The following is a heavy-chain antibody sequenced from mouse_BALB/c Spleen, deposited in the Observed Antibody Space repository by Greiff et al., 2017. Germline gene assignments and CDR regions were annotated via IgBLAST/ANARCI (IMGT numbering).Heavy chain of an antibody. CDR1: GYTFTSYW. V-gene: IGHV1-87*01. D-gene: IGHD1-1*01. CDR3: ARGDSSYDFDY. Sequence: QVQLQQSGAELARPGASVKLSCKASGYTFTSYWMQWVKQRPGQGLEWIGAIYPGDGDTRYTQKFKGKATLTADKSSSTAYMQLSSLASEDSAVYYCARGDSSYDFDYWGQGTTRTVSS. J-gene: IGHJ2*01. CDR2: IYPGDGDT.